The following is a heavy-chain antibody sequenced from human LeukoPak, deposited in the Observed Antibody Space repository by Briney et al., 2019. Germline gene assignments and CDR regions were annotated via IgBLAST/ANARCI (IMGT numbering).Heavy chain of an antibody. Sequence: ASVKVSCKASGYTFTGYYMRWVRQAPGQGLEWMGWINPNSGGTNYAQKFQGRVTMTRDTSISTAYMELSRLRSDDTAVYYCARDALRNRHWGAWFDPWGQGTLVTASS. CDR2: INPNSGGT. CDR3: ARDALRNRHWGAWFDP. V-gene: IGHV1-2*02. J-gene: IGHJ5*02. CDR1: GYTFTGYY. D-gene: IGHD7-27*01.